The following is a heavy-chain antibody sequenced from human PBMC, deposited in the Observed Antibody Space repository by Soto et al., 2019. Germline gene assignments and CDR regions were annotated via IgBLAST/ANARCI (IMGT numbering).Heavy chain of an antibody. J-gene: IGHJ5*02. CDR1: GFTFSSYG. Sequence: PGGSLRLSCTASGFTFSSYGLHWVRQAPGEGLEWVTVISSDGSNKYYIDSVKGRFTISRANSKNTLYLHVNSLRVENTAVYSCASDGHYHSSGHYYLFNPWGQGTLVTVSS. D-gene: IGHD3-22*01. CDR2: ISSDGSNK. CDR3: ASDGHYHSSGHYYLFNP. V-gene: IGHV3-30*03.